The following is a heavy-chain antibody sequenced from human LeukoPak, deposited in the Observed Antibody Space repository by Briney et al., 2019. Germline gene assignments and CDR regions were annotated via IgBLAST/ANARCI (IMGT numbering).Heavy chain of an antibody. J-gene: IGHJ4*02. D-gene: IGHD1-26*01. CDR3: ARARLLGNYFFDY. V-gene: IGHV4-61*02. CDR2: IYTSGTT. CDR1: GGSISSGSYY. Sequence: SETLSLTCTVSGGSISSGSYYWSWIRQSAGKGLEWIGRIYTSGTTNYDPSLKSRVTISADTSKNQFSLNLSSVTAADTAVYYCARARLLGNYFFDYWGQGTLVTVSS.